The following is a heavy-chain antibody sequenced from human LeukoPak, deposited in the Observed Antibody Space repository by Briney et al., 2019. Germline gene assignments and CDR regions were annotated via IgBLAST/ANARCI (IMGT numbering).Heavy chain of an antibody. CDR2: INEDGSVK. J-gene: IGHJ4*02. CDR3: MAESSSPWEGY. D-gene: IGHD6-6*01. V-gene: IGHV3-7*01. CDR1: GFRFRRHW. Sequence: PGGSLRLSCAASGFRFRRHWMDWVRQAPGKGLEWVANINEDGSVKNYVDSVRGRFTISRDNAKNSLYLEMNSLRAEDTAVYYCMAESSSPWEGYWGQGTLVIVSS.